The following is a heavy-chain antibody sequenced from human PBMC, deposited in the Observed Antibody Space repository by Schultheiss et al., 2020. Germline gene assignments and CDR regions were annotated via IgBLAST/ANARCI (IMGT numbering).Heavy chain of an antibody. CDR1: GYTFTSYD. J-gene: IGHJ6*02. Sequence: ASVKVSCKASGYTFTSYDINWVRQATGQGLEWMGWMNPNSGNTGYAQKFQGRVTMTRNTSISTAYMELSSLRSEDTAVYYCARETYGGYVGYYYYYGMDVWGQGTTVTVSS. V-gene: IGHV1-8*01. CDR2: MNPNSGNT. D-gene: IGHD5-12*01. CDR3: ARETYGGYVGYYYYYGMDV.